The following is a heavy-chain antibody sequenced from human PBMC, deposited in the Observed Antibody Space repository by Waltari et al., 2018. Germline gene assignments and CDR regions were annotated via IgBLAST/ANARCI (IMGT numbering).Heavy chain of an antibody. D-gene: IGHD6-19*01. CDR2: MTSESTTK. CDR3: ARVYPTGWDQYFDL. Sequence: EVQLVESGGDLEQPGGSLRLSCAASGFSFSSYSMTWVRRAQGKGLEWVSYMTSESTTKYYADSVSGRFTISRDNARNSLYLQMNTLRAEDTAVYYCARVYPTGWDQYFDLWGRGTLVTVSS. J-gene: IGHJ2*01. CDR1: GFSFSSYS. V-gene: IGHV3-48*01.